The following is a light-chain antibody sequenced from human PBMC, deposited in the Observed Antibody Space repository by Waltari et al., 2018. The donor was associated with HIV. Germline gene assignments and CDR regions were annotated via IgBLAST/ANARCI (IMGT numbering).Light chain of an antibody. CDR3: NSRDSNGAHVV. Sequence: SSELTQDPTMSVTLGQTVKISCHGDSLKNYYAAWYQQKPRQAPLLILHGKNKRPSGIPDRFSGSCSGNSAYLTIIGTQAEDEAEYYCNSRDSNGAHVVVGGGTKLTVL. V-gene: IGLV3-19*01. CDR1: SLKNYY. J-gene: IGLJ2*01. CDR2: GKN.